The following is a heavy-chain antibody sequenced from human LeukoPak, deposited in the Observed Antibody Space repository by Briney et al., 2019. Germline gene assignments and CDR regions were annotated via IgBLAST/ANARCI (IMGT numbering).Heavy chain of an antibody. Sequence: GGSLRLSCAASGFTFSNYAMIWVRQAPGKGLEWVATVLGSGVPTYYADSVQGRFTISRDNSKNTLYLQMSSLRAEDTAIYYCAKDPNGDYIGTFDIWGQGTTVIVS. V-gene: IGHV3-23*01. CDR1: GFTFSNYA. CDR3: AKDPNGDYIGTFDI. J-gene: IGHJ3*02. CDR2: VLGSGVPT. D-gene: IGHD4-17*01.